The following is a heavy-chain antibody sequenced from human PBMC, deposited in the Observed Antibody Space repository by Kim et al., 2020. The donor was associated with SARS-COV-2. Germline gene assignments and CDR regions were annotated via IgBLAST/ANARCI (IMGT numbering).Heavy chain of an antibody. CDR1: GFTFSSYS. CDR2: ISSSSSTI. J-gene: IGHJ6*02. V-gene: IGHV3-48*02. Sequence: GGSLRLSCAASGFTFSSYSMNWVRQAPGKGLEWVSYISSSSSTIYYADSVKGRFTISRDNAKNSLYLQMNSLRDEDTAVYYCARGTMVREPYYYYGMDVWGQGTTVTVSS. D-gene: IGHD3-10*01. CDR3: ARGTMVREPYYYYGMDV.